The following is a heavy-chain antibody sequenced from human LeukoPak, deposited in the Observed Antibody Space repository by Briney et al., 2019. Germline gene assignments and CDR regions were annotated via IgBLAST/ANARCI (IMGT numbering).Heavy chain of an antibody. J-gene: IGHJ4*02. D-gene: IGHD2-8*01. V-gene: IGHV3-23*01. CDR2: ISGSGGST. Sequence: GGSLGLSCAASGFTFSSYAMSWVRQAPGKGLEWVSAISGSGGSTYYADSVKGRFTISRDNSKNTLYLHMNSLRAEDTAVYYCAKASRVSPPNGYWGQGTLVTVSS. CDR1: GFTFSSYA. CDR3: AKASRVSPPNGY.